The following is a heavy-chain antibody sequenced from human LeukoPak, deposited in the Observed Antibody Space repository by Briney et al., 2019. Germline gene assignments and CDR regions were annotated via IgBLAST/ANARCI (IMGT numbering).Heavy chain of an antibody. J-gene: IGHJ4*02. D-gene: IGHD5-18*01. CDR3: ANPATPQLWPPFDY. Sequence: QPGGSLRLSCAASGFTFSSFGMHWVRQAPGKGLEWVAFIRYDGSDKHADSVKGRFTISRDNSKSTLYLQMSGLRPEDTAVYYCANPATPQLWPPFDYWGQGTLVTVSS. CDR1: GFTFSSFG. CDR2: IRYDGSDK. V-gene: IGHV3-30*02.